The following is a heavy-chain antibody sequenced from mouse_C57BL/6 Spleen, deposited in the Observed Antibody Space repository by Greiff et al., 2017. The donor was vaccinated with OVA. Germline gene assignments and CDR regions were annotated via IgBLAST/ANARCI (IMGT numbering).Heavy chain of an antibody. Sequence: VQLQQSGAELVRPGASVKLSCTASGFNIHDYYMHWVKQRPEQGLEWIGRIDPEDGDTEYAPKFQGKATMTADTSSNTAYLQLSSLTSEDTAVYYCTYYYGSSDWYFDVWGTGTTVTVSS. CDR1: GFNIHDYY. CDR2: IDPEDGDT. CDR3: TYYYGSSDWYFDV. V-gene: IGHV14-1*01. D-gene: IGHD1-1*01. J-gene: IGHJ1*03.